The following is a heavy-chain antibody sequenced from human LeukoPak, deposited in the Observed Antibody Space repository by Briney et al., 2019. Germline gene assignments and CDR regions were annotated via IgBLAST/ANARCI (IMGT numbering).Heavy chain of an antibody. D-gene: IGHD3-10*01. CDR2: INWNGETT. CDR3: ATHSYYYGSGSYPHYLDY. J-gene: IGHJ4*02. V-gene: IGHV3-20*04. Sequence: PGGSLRLSCAASGFKFSSDWMSWVRQAPGKGLEWVSGINWNGETTGYVDSVKGRFTISRDNAKNSLYLQMNSLRVEDTALYYCATHSYYYGSGSYPHYLDYWGQGTLVTVSS. CDR1: GFKFSSDW.